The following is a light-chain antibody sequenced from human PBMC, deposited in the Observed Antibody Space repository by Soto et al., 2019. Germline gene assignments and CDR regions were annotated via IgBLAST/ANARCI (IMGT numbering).Light chain of an antibody. V-gene: IGKV4-1*01. J-gene: IGKJ1*01. CDR1: QSVLYSSNNKNY. CDR3: QQYYRPWT. Sequence: DIVMTQSPDSLAVSLGERATINCKSSQSVLYSSNNKNYLAWYQQKPRQPPKLLIYWASTRESGVPDRFSGSGSGTDFTLTISSLQAEDVAVYYCQQYYRPWTFGQGTKVEIK. CDR2: WAS.